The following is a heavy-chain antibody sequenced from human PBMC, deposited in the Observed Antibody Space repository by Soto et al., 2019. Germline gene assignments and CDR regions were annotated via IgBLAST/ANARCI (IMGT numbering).Heavy chain of an antibody. CDR2: IYYTGRT. J-gene: IGHJ6*02. CDR3: ARGTGTGLVDV. Sequence: PSETLSLTCTVSGGSISSGSYSWSWIRQPPGKGLEWIGYIYYTGRTSYNPSLKSRVPISVDTSKNQFSLKLSSVTAADTAVSDCARGTGTGLVDVWGQGTTVTVSS. CDR1: GGSISSGSYS. D-gene: IGHD1-1*01. V-gene: IGHV4-31*03.